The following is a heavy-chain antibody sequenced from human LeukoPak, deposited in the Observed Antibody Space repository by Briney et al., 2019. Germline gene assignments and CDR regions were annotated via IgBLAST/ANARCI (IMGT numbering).Heavy chain of an antibody. CDR1: GYSINSGYY. CDR2: IYHSGST. V-gene: IGHV4-38-2*02. CDR3: ARRDGNAFDI. Sequence: SETLSLTCTVSGYSINSGYYWGWIRQPPGKGLEWIGSIYHSGSTYYNPSLERRVTISLDTSKNQFSLKLSSVTAADTAVYYCARRDGNAFDIWGQGTMVTVSS. J-gene: IGHJ3*02. D-gene: IGHD5-24*01.